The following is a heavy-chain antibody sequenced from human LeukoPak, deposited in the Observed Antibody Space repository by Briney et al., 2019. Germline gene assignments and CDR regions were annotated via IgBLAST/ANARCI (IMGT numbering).Heavy chain of an antibody. CDR3: ARDPRGDPPFDY. V-gene: IGHV3-33*08. Sequence: GGSLRLSCAASGFTFSSYSMNWVRQAPGKGLEWVAVIWYDGSNKYYADSVKGRFTISRDNSKNTLYLQMNSLRAEDTAVYYCARDPRGDPPFDYWGQGTLVTVSS. CDR2: IWYDGSNK. CDR1: GFTFSSYS. J-gene: IGHJ4*02. D-gene: IGHD2-21*01.